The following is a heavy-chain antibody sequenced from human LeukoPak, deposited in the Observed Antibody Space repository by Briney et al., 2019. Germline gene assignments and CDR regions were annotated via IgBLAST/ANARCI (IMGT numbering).Heavy chain of an antibody. J-gene: IGHJ4*02. CDR1: GFIFSDYA. CDR3: ARYEGGYSLDY. CDR2: ISSNSNYK. D-gene: IGHD3-22*01. Sequence: GGSLRLSCAVPGFIFSDYAMNWVRQAPGKGLEWVSFISSNSNYKTYADSVKGRFTISRDNDENSVYLQMNSLRVEDTAMYYCARYEGGYSLDYWGQGALVIVSS. V-gene: IGHV3-21*01.